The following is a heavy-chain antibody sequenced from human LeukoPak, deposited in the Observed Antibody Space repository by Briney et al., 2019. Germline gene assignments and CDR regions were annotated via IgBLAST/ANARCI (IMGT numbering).Heavy chain of an antibody. Sequence: KISCEGSGGTFSSYAISWVRQAPGQGLEWMGGIIPMFATANYAQRFQGRVTITEDESTRTAYMELSSLRSEDTAVYYCARAAIQSGYNSYFYYAMDAWGQGITVTVSS. CDR2: IIPMFATA. V-gene: IGHV1-69*01. CDR1: GGTFSSYA. CDR3: ARAAIQSGYNSYFYYAMDA. D-gene: IGHD5-24*01. J-gene: IGHJ6*02.